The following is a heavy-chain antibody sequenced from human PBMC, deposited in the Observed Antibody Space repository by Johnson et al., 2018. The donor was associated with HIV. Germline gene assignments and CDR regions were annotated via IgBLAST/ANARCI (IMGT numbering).Heavy chain of an antibody. J-gene: IGHJ3*02. CDR1: GFTVSRNY. Sequence: VQLVESGGGLVQPGGSLRLSCAASGFTVSRNYMSWVRQAPGKGLEWVSLIYSGGSTYYADSVTGRFTISRDNSKRTLYLQMSSLRAEDTAVYYCAKGLRYFDWLGANDACDIWGQGTMVTVSS. V-gene: IGHV3-66*01. D-gene: IGHD3-9*01. CDR2: IYSGGST. CDR3: AKGLRYFDWLGANDACDI.